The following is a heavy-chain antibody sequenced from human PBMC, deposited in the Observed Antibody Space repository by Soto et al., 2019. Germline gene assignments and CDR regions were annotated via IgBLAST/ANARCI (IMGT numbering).Heavy chain of an antibody. D-gene: IGHD6-6*01. Sequence: PSETLSLTCTVSGGSISSYYWSWIRQPPGKGLEWIGYIYDSGSTNYNPSLKSRVTISVDTSKNQFSLKLTSVAAADTAVYFCAAPPRYWGQGTLVTVS. CDR2: IYDSGST. CDR3: AAPPRY. V-gene: IGHV4-59*01. CDR1: GGSISSYY. J-gene: IGHJ4*02.